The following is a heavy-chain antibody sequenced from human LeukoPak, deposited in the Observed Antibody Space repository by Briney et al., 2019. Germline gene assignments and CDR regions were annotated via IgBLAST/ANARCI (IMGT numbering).Heavy chain of an antibody. CDR2: NYPGGTI. CDR1: GASFTSYR. D-gene: IGHD6-6*01. J-gene: IGHJ4*02. Sequence: PSETLSLTCAVSGASFTSYRWTWIRQPPGKGLEWIGDNYPGGTIRYNPSLESRVTISVDTSKNQFSLMLNSVTAADTAVYYCARHVAHSSQIDSWGLGTLVTVSS. CDR3: ARHVAHSSQIDS. V-gene: IGHV4-4*09.